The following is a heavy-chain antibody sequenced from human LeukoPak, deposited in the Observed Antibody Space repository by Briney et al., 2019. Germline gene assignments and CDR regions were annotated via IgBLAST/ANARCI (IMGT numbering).Heavy chain of an antibody. V-gene: IGHV3-7*03. CDR3: AKLKGQVTTWDS. D-gene: IGHD2-21*02. CDR1: GFIFSNNC. Sequence: GGSLRLSCAASGFIFSNNCMSWVRQAPGRGLEWLATIWPDGSEKRYVDSLRGRVTVSRDNVERSLYLQMNSLRAEDTAVYYCAKLKGQVTTWDSWGLGIRVTVSS. CDR2: IWPDGSEK. J-gene: IGHJ5*01.